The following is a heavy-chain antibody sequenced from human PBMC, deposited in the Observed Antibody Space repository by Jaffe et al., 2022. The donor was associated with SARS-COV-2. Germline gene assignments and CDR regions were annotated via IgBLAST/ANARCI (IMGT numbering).Heavy chain of an antibody. V-gene: IGHV3-33*01. Sequence: QVQLVESGGGVVQPGRSLRLSCAASGFTFSSYGMHWVRQAPGKGLEWVAVIWYDGSNKYYADSVKGRFTISRDNSKNTLYLQMNSLRAEDTAVYYCARGEEQWLGYYYYGMDVWGQGTTVTVSS. D-gene: IGHD6-19*01. CDR3: ARGEEQWLGYYYYGMDV. CDR2: IWYDGSNK. CDR1: GFTFSSYG. J-gene: IGHJ6*02.